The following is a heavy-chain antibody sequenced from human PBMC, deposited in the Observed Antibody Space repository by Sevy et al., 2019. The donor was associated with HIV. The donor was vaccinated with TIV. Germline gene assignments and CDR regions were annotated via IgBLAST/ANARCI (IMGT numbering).Heavy chain of an antibody. CDR3: ARQVDNWFDP. CDR1: GYTFTYYY. Sequence: ASVKVSCETSGYTFTYYYIHWVRQAPGQGLEWMGWINPSSGGTQYAQKFQGRVSVTSDTYRRTSYMELRRLRSDDTALYYCARQVDNWFDPWGQGTPVTVSS. V-gene: IGHV1-2*02. CDR2: INPSSGGT. D-gene: IGHD2-15*01. J-gene: IGHJ5*02.